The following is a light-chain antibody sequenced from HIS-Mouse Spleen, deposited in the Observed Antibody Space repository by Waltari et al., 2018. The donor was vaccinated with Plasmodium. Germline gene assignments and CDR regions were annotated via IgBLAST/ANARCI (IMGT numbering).Light chain of an antibody. Sequence: DILMTQSPDSLAVSLGKRPTLNCKSSLSVLYSYNNKNYLTWDQQTPGPAPKLLIYWACTRASGVPALFSGSGSGTDFSLTNSSLQGEDEAVYYCENYYSTPWTFGPGTKVAIK. CDR3: ENYYSTPWT. V-gene: IGKV4-1*01. J-gene: IGKJ1*01. CDR1: LSVLYSYNNKNY. CDR2: WAC.